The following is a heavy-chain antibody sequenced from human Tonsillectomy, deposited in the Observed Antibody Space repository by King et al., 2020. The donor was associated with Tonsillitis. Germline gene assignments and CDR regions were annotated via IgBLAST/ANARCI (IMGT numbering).Heavy chain of an antibody. J-gene: IGHJ4*02. Sequence: VQLQQWGAGLLKPSETLSLTWSVSGGSFSAFYWIWLRQPPGKGLEWLGEINHSGRPKYNPSLRSRVTISVDTSKKQFSLNLSSVTAADTAVYYCARRDLPAASPFDDWAQGTLVTVSS. CDR2: INHSGRP. CDR1: GGSFSAFY. D-gene: IGHD2-2*01. CDR3: ARRDLPAASPFDD. V-gene: IGHV4-34*01.